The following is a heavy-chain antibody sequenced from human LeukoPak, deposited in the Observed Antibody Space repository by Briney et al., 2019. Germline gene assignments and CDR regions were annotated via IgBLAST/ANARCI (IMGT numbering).Heavy chain of an antibody. CDR2: ISSSSSTI. J-gene: IGHJ5*02. CDR1: GFTFSDYY. Sequence: PGGSLRLSCAASGFTFSDYYMSWIRQAPGKGLEWVSYISSSSSTIYYADSVKGRFTISRDNAKNSLYLQMNSLRAEDTAVYYCARDRDANMVRGVTEPRYQVDPWGQGTLVTLSS. CDR3: ARDRDANMVRGVTEPRYQVDP. D-gene: IGHD3-10*01. V-gene: IGHV3-11*01.